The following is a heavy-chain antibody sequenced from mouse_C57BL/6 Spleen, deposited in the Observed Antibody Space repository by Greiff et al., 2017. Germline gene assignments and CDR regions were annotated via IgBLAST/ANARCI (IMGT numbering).Heavy chain of an antibody. J-gene: IGHJ2*01. CDR1: GFTFSSYA. D-gene: IGHD1-2*01. V-gene: IGHV5-4*01. Sequence: EVHLVESGGGLVKPGGSLKLSCAASGFTFSSYAMSWVRQTPEKRLAWVATISDGGSYTYYPDNVKGRFTISRDNAKNNLYLQMSHLKSEDTAMYYCARKRGVSFPYFDYWGQGTTLTVSS. CDR3: ARKRGVSFPYFDY. CDR2: ISDGGSYT.